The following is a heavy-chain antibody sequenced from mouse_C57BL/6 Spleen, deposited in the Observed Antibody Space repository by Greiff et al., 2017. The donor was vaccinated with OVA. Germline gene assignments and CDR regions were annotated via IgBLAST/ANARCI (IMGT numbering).Heavy chain of an antibody. J-gene: IGHJ1*03. D-gene: IGHD1-1*01. Sequence: VHVKQSGAELVRPGASVKLSCTASGFNIKDDYMHWVKQRPEQGLEWIGWIDPENGDTEYASKFQGKATITADTSSNTAYLQLSSLTSEDTAVYYCTTTTVVGWYFDVWGTGTTVTVSS. CDR3: TTTTVVGWYFDV. CDR1: GFNIKDDY. CDR2: IDPENGDT. V-gene: IGHV14-4*01.